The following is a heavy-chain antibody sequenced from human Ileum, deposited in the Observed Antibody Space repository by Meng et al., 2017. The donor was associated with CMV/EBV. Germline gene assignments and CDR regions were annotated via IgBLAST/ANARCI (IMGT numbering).Heavy chain of an antibody. V-gene: IGHV5-51*01. CDR3: ARRQYYGTESGN. D-gene: IGHD3-16*01. Sequence: GQTFTSDWMGWVRQAPGRGLEWVAIIYPAESDPRYTRYNPTFQGRVTITADKSISTAYLQWTSLRASDTAIYYCARRQYYGTESGNWGQGTLVTVSS. J-gene: IGHJ4*02. CDR2: IYPAESDPRYT. CDR1: GQTFTSDW.